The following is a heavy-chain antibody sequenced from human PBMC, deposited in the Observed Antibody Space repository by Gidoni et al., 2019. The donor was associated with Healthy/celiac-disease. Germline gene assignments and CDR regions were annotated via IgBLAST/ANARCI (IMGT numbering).Heavy chain of an antibody. D-gene: IGHD4-17*01. J-gene: IGHJ6*03. CDR1: AFDVSSNY. V-gene: IGHV3-66*01. CDR3: ARGSTVTAWGYYYYMDV. CDR2: MYSGGST. Sequence: EVHLVESGGGLVQLGWSLTLSCAASAFDVSSNYMCGVRQDPVKGRGWVSVMYSGGSTYYEDSVKGRFTISRDNSKNTRYLQMNSLRAEDKAVDYCARGSTVTAWGYYYYMDVWGKGTTVTVSS.